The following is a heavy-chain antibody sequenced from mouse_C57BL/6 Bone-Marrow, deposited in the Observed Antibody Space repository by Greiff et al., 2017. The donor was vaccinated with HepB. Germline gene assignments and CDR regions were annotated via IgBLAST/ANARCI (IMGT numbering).Heavy chain of an antibody. CDR1: GYAFSSSW. CDR3: ARDYGSRAYFDY. J-gene: IGHJ2*01. D-gene: IGHD1-1*01. V-gene: IGHV1-82*01. Sequence: VKLMESGPELVKPGASVKISCKASGYAFSSSWMNWVKQRPGKGLEWIGRIYPGDGDTNYNGKFKGKATLTADKSSSTAYMQLSSLTSEDSAVYFCARDYGSRAYFDYWGQGTTLTVSS. CDR2: IYPGDGDT.